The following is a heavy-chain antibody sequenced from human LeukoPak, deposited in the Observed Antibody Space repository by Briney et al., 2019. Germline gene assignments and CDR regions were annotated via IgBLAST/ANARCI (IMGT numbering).Heavy chain of an antibody. J-gene: IGHJ5*02. CDR3: ARKISAAGSRWFDP. D-gene: IGHD6-13*01. V-gene: IGHV4-4*02. Sequence: SETLSLTCAVSGGSISSGNWWSWVRQPPGKGLEWIGEIYHSGSTNYNPSLKSRVTISVDKSKTQFSLKLSSVTAADTAVYYCARKISAAGSRWFDPWGQGTLVTVSS. CDR2: IYHSGST. CDR1: GGSISSGNW.